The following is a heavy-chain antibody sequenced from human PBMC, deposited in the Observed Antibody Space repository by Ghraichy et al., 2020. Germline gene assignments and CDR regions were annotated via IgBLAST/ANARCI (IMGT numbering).Heavy chain of an antibody. J-gene: IGHJ5*02. CDR2: ISSTTTHI. D-gene: IGHD7-27*01. Sequence: GGSLRLSCAASGFTFSSYSMNWVRQAPGKGLEWVSSISSTTTHIYYADSVKGRFTISRDNAKNSLYLQMNSLRAEDTAVYYCARDPDTNSGQDWFDPWGQGTLVTVSS. CDR3: ARDPDTNSGQDWFDP. V-gene: IGHV3-21*01. CDR1: GFTFSSYS.